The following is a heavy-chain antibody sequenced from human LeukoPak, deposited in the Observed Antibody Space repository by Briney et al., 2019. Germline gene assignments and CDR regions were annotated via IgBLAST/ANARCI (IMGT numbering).Heavy chain of an antibody. D-gene: IGHD3-16*01. CDR2: MKEDGSEK. Sequence: GGSLRLSCAASGFTFSSFWMSWVRQAPGKGLEWVANMKEDGSEKYYVDSVKGRFTISRDNAKNSMYLQMNSLRAEDTAVYYCARSPGGGEDYWGQGTLVTVSS. J-gene: IGHJ4*02. CDR3: ARSPGGGEDY. CDR1: GFTFSSFW. V-gene: IGHV3-7*04.